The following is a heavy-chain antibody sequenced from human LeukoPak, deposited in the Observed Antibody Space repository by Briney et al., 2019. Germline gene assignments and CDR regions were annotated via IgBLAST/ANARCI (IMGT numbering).Heavy chain of an antibody. D-gene: IGHD1-26*01. CDR1: GASISSYY. CDR2: IYYSGST. V-gene: IGHV4-59*01. J-gene: IGHJ4*02. Sequence: SETLSLTCTVSGASISSYYWSWIRQPPGKGLEWIGYIYYSGSTNYNPSLKSRVTISVDTSKNQFSLKLSSVTAADTAVYYCASTSGSDDYWGQGTLFSASS. CDR3: ASTSGSDDY.